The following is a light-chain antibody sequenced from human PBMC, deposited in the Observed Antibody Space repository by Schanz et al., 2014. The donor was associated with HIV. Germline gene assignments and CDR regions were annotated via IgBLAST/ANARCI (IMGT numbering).Light chain of an antibody. CDR2: GTS. V-gene: IGKV3-15*01. Sequence: EIVLTQSPGTLSLSPGERATLSCRASQSVSSSYLAWYQQKPDQAPRLLIYGTSTRAAGIPARFSGSVSGTEFTLTISSLQSEDFAVYYCQQYNDWPPITFGQGTRLEIK. J-gene: IGKJ5*01. CDR1: QSVSSSY. CDR3: QQYNDWPPIT.